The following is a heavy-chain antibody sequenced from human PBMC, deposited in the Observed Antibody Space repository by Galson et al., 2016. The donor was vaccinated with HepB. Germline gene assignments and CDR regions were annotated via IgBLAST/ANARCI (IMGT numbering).Heavy chain of an antibody. CDR2: VYYTGTS. CDR1: GGSVTSKSHY. Sequence: SETLSLTCSVSGGSVTSKSHYWAWIRQSPGKGLEWIGSVYYTGTSYFNPSLKSRVTMSVDSSRSQFSLTLTSVTAADTAMYYCARHDYKTILGAVFMSWFFHLWGRGTLVSVSS. V-gene: IGHV4-39*01. J-gene: IGHJ2*01. D-gene: IGHD3-3*01. CDR3: ARHDYKTILGAVFMSWFFHL.